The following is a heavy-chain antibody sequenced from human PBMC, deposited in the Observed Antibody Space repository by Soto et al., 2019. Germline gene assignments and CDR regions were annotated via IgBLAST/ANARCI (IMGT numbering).Heavy chain of an antibody. V-gene: IGHV3-7*01. CDR3: ASLKRAYYYSYMDV. CDR2: IKQDGSEK. CDR1: GFTFSSYW. D-gene: IGHD3-16*02. Sequence: GGSLRLACAASGFTFSSYWMSWVRQAPGKGLEWVANIKQDGSEKYYVDSVKGRFTISRDNAKNSLYLQMNSLRAEDTAVYYCASLKRAYYYSYMDVWGKGTTLTVS. J-gene: IGHJ6*03.